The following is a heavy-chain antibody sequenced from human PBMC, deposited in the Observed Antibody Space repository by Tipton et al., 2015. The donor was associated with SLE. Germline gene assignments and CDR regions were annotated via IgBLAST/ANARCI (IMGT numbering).Heavy chain of an antibody. CDR2: INHSGST. Sequence: TLSLTCAVYGGSFSGYYWNWIRQPPGKGLEWIGEINHSGSTNYNPSLKSRVTISVDTSKNQFSLKLSSVTAADTAVYYCATVDTAMVTSFDYWGQGTLVTVSS. J-gene: IGHJ4*02. CDR1: GGSFSGYY. V-gene: IGHV4-34*01. CDR3: ATVDTAMVTSFDY. D-gene: IGHD5-18*01.